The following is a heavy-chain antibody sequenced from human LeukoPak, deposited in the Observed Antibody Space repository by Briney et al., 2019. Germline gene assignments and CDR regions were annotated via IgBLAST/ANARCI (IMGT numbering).Heavy chain of an antibody. V-gene: IGHV3-64*01. CDR2: ISSNGGST. D-gene: IGHD6-19*01. Sequence: PGGSLRLSSAASGFTFSGYAMHWVREAPGKGLEYVSAISSNGGSTYYANSVKGRFTISRDNSKNTLYLQMGSLRAEDMAVYYCARVSSGWFFDYSGQGTLVTASS. CDR3: ARVSSGWFFDY. J-gene: IGHJ4*02. CDR1: GFTFSGYA.